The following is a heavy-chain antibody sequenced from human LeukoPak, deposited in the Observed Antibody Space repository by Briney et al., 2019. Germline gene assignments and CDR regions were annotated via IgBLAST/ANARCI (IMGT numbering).Heavy chain of an antibody. V-gene: IGHV3-23*01. Sequence: GGSLRLSCAASGFTFSSYAMSWVRRAPGKGLEWVSAISGSGTSTYYADSVKGRFTISRDNSKNTLYLQMNSLRAEDTAVYYCAKDLSSSSLVLYYYGMDVWGQGTTVTVSS. CDR3: AKDLSSSSLVLYYYGMDV. D-gene: IGHD6-6*01. CDR2: ISGSGTST. CDR1: GFTFSSYA. J-gene: IGHJ6*02.